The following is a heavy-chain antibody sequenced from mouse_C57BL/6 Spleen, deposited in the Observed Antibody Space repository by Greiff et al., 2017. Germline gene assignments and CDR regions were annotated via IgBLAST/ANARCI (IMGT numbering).Heavy chain of an antibody. J-gene: IGHJ3*01. CDR1: GYTFTSYW. CDR2: IHPNSGST. D-gene: IGHD2-3*01. Sequence: QVQLQQPGAELVKPGASVKLSCKASGYTFTSYWMHWVKQRPGQGLEWIGMIHPNSGSTNYNEKFKSKATLTVDKSSSTAYMQLRSLTSEASAVYDCARPSRDGYYPAWFAYWGQGTLVTVSA. CDR3: ARPSRDGYYPAWFAY. V-gene: IGHV1-64*01.